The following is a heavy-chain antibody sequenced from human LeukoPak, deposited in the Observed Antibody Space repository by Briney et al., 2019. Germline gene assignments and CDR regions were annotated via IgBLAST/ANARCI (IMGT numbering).Heavy chain of an antibody. V-gene: IGHV4-59*03. Sequence: PSETLSLTCTVSGGSISSYYWNWIRQPPGKGLEWIGYIYYSGSTNYNPSLKSRVTISVDTSKNQFSLKLSSVTAADTAVYYCATTYCSSTSCYTFLDYWGQGTLVTVSS. CDR3: ATTYCSSTSCYTFLDY. D-gene: IGHD2-2*02. CDR2: IYYSGST. CDR1: GGSISSYY. J-gene: IGHJ4*02.